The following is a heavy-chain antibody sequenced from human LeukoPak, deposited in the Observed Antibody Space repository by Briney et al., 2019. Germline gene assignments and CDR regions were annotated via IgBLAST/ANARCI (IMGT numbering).Heavy chain of an antibody. V-gene: IGHV3-30*18. J-gene: IGHJ4*02. D-gene: IGHD2-2*01. CDR2: ISYDGNDK. CDR3: AKSTAPAGYYLDY. CDR1: GLTFRTYG. Sequence: GGSLGLSCAASGLTFRTYGMHWVRQAPGKGLEWVAIISYDGNDKDYADSVRGRFTISRDNSKNTLYLQMNSLRGEDTAVYYCAKSTAPAGYYLDYWGQGILVTVSS.